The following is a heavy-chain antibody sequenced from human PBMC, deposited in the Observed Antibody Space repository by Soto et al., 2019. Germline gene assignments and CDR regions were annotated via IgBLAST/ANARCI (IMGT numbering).Heavy chain of an antibody. CDR3: ASRWLQESGLDV. CDR1: GYSFTIYW. Sequence: PGAALKISCMGSGYSFTIYWIGWVRQMPGKGLEWMGIIYPGDSDTRYSPSFQGHVTSPADKAISTPYLQWSRLKALDNAMYYCASRWLQESGLDVWGQGTMVTVSS. J-gene: IGHJ6*02. CDR2: IYPGDSDT. V-gene: IGHV5-51*01. D-gene: IGHD3-22*01.